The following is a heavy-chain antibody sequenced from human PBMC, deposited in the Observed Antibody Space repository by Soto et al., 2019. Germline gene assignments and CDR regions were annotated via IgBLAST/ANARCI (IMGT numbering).Heavy chain of an antibody. Sequence: NPSETLSLTCAVYGGSFSGYYWSWIRQPPGKGLEWIGEINHSGSTNYNPSLKSRVTISVDTSKNQFSLKLSSVTAADTAVYYCARGSGLRYFDWLLPRGFDYWGQGTLVTVSS. J-gene: IGHJ4*02. CDR2: INHSGST. D-gene: IGHD3-9*01. CDR3: ARGSGLRYFDWLLPRGFDY. CDR1: GGSFSGYY. V-gene: IGHV4-34*01.